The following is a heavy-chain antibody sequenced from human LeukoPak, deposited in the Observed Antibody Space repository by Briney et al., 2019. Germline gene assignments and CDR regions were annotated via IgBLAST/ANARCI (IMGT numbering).Heavy chain of an antibody. D-gene: IGHD2-2*02. Sequence: GGSLRLSCAASGFTFDDYAMHWVRQAPGKGLEWVPGISWNSGAIGYADSVKGRFTISRDNAKNSLYLQMNGLRAEDTALYYCAKDKSDCSSISCYTPFDYWGQGTLVTVSS. CDR1: GFTFDDYA. CDR3: AKDKSDCSSISCYTPFDY. J-gene: IGHJ4*02. CDR2: ISWNSGAI. V-gene: IGHV3-9*01.